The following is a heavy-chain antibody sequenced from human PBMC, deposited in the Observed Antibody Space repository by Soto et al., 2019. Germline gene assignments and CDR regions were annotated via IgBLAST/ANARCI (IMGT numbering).Heavy chain of an antibody. Sequence: SVKVSCKASGGTFSSYAISWVRQAPGQGLEWMGGIIPIFGTANYAQKFQGRVTITADESTSTAYMELSSLRSEDTAVYYCARLGDFCSGYPPPHYYYYGMDVWGQGTPVTVSS. CDR2: IIPIFGTA. D-gene: IGHD3-3*01. CDR3: ARLGDFCSGYPPPHYYYYGMDV. V-gene: IGHV1-69*13. CDR1: GGTFSSYA. J-gene: IGHJ6*02.